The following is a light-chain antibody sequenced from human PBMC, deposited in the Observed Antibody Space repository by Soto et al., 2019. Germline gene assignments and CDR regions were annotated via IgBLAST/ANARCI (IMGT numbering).Light chain of an antibody. CDR2: GAS. CDR3: QQSYSTTIT. V-gene: IGKV3-20*02. J-gene: IGKJ5*01. Sequence: EVVLTQSPATLSLSPGERATLSCRASQSVTSSYLAWYQQKPGQAPRLFIYGASSRAAGIPTRFSGSGSGTDFTLTISSLQPEDFATYYCQQSYSTTITFGQGTRLEIK. CDR1: QSVTSSY.